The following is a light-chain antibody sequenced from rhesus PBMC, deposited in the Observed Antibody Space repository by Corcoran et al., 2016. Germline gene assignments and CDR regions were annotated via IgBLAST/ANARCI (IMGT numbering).Light chain of an antibody. CDR2: EAS. J-gene: IGKJ2*01. Sequence: DIQMTQSPSSLSASGGDRVTITCRASQGITNDLAWYQQKPGETPKLLIYEASSLQSGIPSRFSGSGSGTDFTLTLSSLQSEDFATYYCQHYYSTPYSFGQGTKVEIK. CDR3: QHYYSTPYS. V-gene: IGKV1-21*01. CDR1: QGITND.